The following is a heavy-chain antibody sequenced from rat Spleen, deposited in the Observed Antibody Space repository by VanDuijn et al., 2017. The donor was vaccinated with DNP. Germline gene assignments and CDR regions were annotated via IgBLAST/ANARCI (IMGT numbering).Heavy chain of an antibody. Sequence: QVQLQQSGAELAKPGSSVKISCKASGYTFTSYAMHWIKQTTGQALEWTGYIAPGSGGTKYNEKFKGRATLTVDKSTSTAYMQRSSPTPVDTAVYYCARRRLPYWYFDFWGQGTLVTVSS. D-gene: IGHD1-4*01. CDR3: ARRRLPYWYFDF. J-gene: IGHJ1*01. V-gene: IGHV1-57*01. CDR1: GYTFTSYA. CDR2: IAPGSGGT.